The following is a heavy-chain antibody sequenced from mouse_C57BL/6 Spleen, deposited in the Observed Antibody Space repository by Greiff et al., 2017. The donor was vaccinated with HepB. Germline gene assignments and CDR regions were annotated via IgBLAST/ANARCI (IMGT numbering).Heavy chain of an antibody. D-gene: IGHD3-2*02. Sequence: QVQLQQSGAELVRPGTSVKLSCKASGYTFTSYWMHWVKQRPGQGLEWIGVIDPSDSYTNYNQKFKGKATLTVDTSSSTAYMQLSSLTSEDSAVYYCARAAQAGAWFAYWGQGTLVTVSA. V-gene: IGHV1-59*01. CDR2: IDPSDSYT. J-gene: IGHJ3*01. CDR3: ARAAQAGAWFAY. CDR1: GYTFTSYW.